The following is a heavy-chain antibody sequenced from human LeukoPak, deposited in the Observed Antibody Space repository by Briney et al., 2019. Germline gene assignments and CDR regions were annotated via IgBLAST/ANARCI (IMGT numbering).Heavy chain of an antibody. V-gene: IGHV4-61*02. Sequence: SQTLSLTCTVSGGSISSGSYYWSWIRQPAGKGLEWIGRIYTSGSTNYNPSLKSRATISVDTSKNQFSLKLSSVTAADTAVYYCARVGYDILTGYQVNYYYYYMDVWGKGTTVTISS. CDR3: ARVGYDILTGYQVNYYYYYMDV. D-gene: IGHD3-9*01. CDR2: IYTSGST. CDR1: GGSISSGSYY. J-gene: IGHJ6*03.